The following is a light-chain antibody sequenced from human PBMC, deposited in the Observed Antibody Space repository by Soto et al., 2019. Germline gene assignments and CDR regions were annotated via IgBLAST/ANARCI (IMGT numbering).Light chain of an antibody. Sequence: DIQMTQSPSSQSASVGDRVTITCRASQSINSYLNWYQQKPGKAPKLLIYAASSLQSGVPSRFSGSGSETDFTLTISSLQPDDFATYYCQQSFSTPRTFAQGNRVDI. CDR2: AAS. J-gene: IGKJ1*01. CDR1: QSINSY. V-gene: IGKV1-39*01. CDR3: QQSFSTPRT.